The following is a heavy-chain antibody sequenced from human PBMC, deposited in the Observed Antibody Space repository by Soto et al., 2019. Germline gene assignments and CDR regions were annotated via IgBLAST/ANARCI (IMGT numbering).Heavy chain of an antibody. CDR1: GGSISSYY. CDR2: IYYSGST. J-gene: IGHJ4*02. V-gene: IGHV4-59*08. Sequence: SETLSLTCTVSGGSISSYYWSWIRQPPGKGLEWIGYIYYSGSTNYNPSLKSRVTISVDTSKNQFSLKLSSVTAADTAVYYCARRRDYGIFDYWGQGTLVTVSS. D-gene: IGHD4-17*01. CDR3: ARRRDYGIFDY.